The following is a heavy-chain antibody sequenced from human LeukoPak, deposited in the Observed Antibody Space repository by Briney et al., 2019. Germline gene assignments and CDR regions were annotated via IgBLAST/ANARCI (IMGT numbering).Heavy chain of an antibody. D-gene: IGHD2-2*01. CDR2: ISAYNGNT. CDR1: GYTFTSYD. V-gene: IGHV1-18*01. J-gene: IGHJ5*02. Sequence: GASVKVSCKASGYTFTSYDINWVRQAPGQGLEWMGWISAYNGNTNYAQKLQGRVTMTTDTSTSTAYMELRSLRSDDTAVYYCARGAESSVPAAIWWFDPWGQGTLVTVSS. CDR3: ARGAESSVPAAIWWFDP.